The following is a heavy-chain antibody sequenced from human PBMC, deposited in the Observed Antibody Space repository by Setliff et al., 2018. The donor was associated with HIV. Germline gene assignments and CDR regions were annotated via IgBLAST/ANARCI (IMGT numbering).Heavy chain of an antibody. Sequence: SETLSLTCAVFGESVSGYYWSWIRQPPGKGLEWIGEINHTGSTNYNPSLKSRVTISVDTSKNQFSLKLSSVTAADTAVYYCARDRSNWNYGKNYMDVWGKVTTVTVSS. CDR2: INHTGST. CDR3: ARDRSNWNYGKNYMDV. CDR1: GESVSGYY. J-gene: IGHJ6*03. D-gene: IGHD1-7*01. V-gene: IGHV4-34*01.